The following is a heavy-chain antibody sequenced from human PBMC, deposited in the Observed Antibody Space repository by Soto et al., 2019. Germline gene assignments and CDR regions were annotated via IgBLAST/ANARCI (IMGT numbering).Heavy chain of an antibody. CDR2: IYWDDYK. CDR3: APTGYGDYPLDY. CDR1: GFSLSTSGVG. D-gene: IGHD4-17*01. V-gene: IGHV2-5*02. Sequence: QITLKESGPTLVKPTQTLTLTCTFSGFSLSTSGVGVGWIRQPPGKALEWLAVIYWDDYKHYSPSLKSRLTXXKXXSKNQLVLTMHNLDPVDTATSYCAPTGYGDYPLDYWGQGTLLTVSS. J-gene: IGHJ4*02.